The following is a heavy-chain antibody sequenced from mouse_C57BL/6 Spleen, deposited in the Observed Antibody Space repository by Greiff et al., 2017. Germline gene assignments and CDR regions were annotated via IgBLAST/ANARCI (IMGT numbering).Heavy chain of an antibody. V-gene: IGHV1-15*01. CDR3: TRGGYPYYFDY. Sequence: VKLMESGAELVRPGASVTLSCKASGYTFTDYEMHWVKQTPVHGLEWIGAIDPETGGTAYNQKFKGKAILTADKSSSTAYMELRSLTSEDSAVCYCTRGGYPYYFDYWGQGTTLTVSS. D-gene: IGHD2-2*01. J-gene: IGHJ2*01. CDR2: IDPETGGT. CDR1: GYTFTDYE.